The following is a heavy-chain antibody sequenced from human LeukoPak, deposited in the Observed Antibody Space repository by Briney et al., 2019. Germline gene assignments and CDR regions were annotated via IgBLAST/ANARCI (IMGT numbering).Heavy chain of an antibody. Sequence: GGSLRLSCAASGFTFSSYAMSWVRQGPGMGLERVSAISGSGGSTYYADSVKGRFTISRDNSKNTLYLQMNSLRAEDTAVYYCAKDLGYGGNHAGGDYFDYWGQGTLVTVSS. V-gene: IGHV3-23*01. CDR2: ISGSGGST. D-gene: IGHD4-23*01. CDR1: GFTFSSYA. J-gene: IGHJ4*02. CDR3: AKDLGYGGNHAGGDYFDY.